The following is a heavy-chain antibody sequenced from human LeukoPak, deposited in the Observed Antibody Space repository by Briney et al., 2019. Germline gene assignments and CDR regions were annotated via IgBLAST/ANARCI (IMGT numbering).Heavy chain of an antibody. CDR1: GFTFSRNW. Sequence: GGSLRPSCAASGFTFSRNWTSWVRQAPGKGLEWVANIKQDGSDKYYVDSVKGRFTTSRDNAKNSLYLQMNSLRAEDTAVYYCARERYGRDAFDIWGQGTMVAVSS. J-gene: IGHJ3*02. CDR2: IKQDGSDK. D-gene: IGHD4-17*01. CDR3: ARERYGRDAFDI. V-gene: IGHV3-7*05.